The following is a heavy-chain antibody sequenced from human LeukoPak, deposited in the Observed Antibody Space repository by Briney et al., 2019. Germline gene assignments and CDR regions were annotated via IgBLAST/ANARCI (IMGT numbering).Heavy chain of an antibody. CDR3: ARDHPGAYFDY. Sequence: SETLSLTCTISGGSISSGGYYWSWIRQHPGKGLEWIGYIYYSGSTYYNPSLRSRVTISIDTSKNQFSLKLSSVTAADTAVYFCARDHPGAYFDYWGQGTLVTVSS. D-gene: IGHD3-10*01. CDR2: IYYSGST. V-gene: IGHV4-31*03. CDR1: GGSISSGGYY. J-gene: IGHJ4*02.